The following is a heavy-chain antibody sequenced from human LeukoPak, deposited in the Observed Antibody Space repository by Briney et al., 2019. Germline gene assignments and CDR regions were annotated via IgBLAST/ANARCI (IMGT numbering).Heavy chain of an antibody. CDR3: ARPLPDCSGGSCYEWERLPVGGMDV. J-gene: IGHJ6*02. Sequence: GASVTVSCKASGYTFTGYYMHWVRQAPGQGLEWMGRIIPILGIANYAQKFQGRVTITADKSTSTAYMELSSLRSEDTAVYYCARPLPDCSGGSCYEWERLPVGGMDVWGQGTTVTVSS. D-gene: IGHD2-15*01. CDR1: GYTFTGYY. CDR2: IIPILGIA. V-gene: IGHV1-69*02.